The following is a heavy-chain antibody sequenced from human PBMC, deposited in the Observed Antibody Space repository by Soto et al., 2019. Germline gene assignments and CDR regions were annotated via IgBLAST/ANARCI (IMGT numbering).Heavy chain of an antibody. CDR3: ARELGHDFWSGYHQDPNYNWFDP. V-gene: IGHV4-31*03. D-gene: IGHD3-3*01. CDR2: IYYSGST. J-gene: IGHJ5*02. CDR1: GGSISSGGYY. Sequence: SETLSLTCTVSGGSISSGGYYWSWIRQHPGKGLEWIGYIYYSGSTYYNPSLKSRVTISVDTSKNQFSLKLSSVTAADTAVYYCARELGHDFWSGYHQDPNYNWFDPWGQGTLVTVSS.